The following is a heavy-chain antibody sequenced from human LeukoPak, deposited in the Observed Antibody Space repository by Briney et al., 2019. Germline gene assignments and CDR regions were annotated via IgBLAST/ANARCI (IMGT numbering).Heavy chain of an antibody. CDR3: ARHDVGWGWLQFNWFDP. D-gene: IGHD5-24*01. Sequence: PSETLSLTCTVSGGSISSSSYYWGWIRQPPGKGLEWYGSIYYSGSTYYNPSLKSRVTISVDTSKNQFSLKLSSVTAADTAVYYCARHDVGWGWLQFNWFDPWGQGTLVTVSS. V-gene: IGHV4-39*01. CDR2: IYYSGST. CDR1: GGSISSSSYY. J-gene: IGHJ5*02.